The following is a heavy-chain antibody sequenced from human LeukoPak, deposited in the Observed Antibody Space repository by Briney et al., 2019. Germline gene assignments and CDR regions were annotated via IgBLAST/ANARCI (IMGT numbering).Heavy chain of an antibody. D-gene: IGHD3-22*01. CDR1: GYTFTSYY. CDR2: INPSGGST. Sequence: ASVKVSRKASGYTFTSYYMHWVRQAPGQGLEWMGIINPSGGSTSYAQKFQGRVTMTRDMSTSTVYMELSSLRSEDTAVYYCARGEFPDYYDSSGYYYWGQGTLVTVSS. V-gene: IGHV1-46*01. J-gene: IGHJ4*02. CDR3: ARGEFPDYYDSSGYYY.